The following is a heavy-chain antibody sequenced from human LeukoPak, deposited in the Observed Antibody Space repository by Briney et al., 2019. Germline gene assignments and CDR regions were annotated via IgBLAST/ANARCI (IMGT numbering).Heavy chain of an antibody. CDR3: ASHPYYYDSSGGNY. D-gene: IGHD3-22*01. CDR2: IYTSGST. Sequence: PSQTLSLTCTVSGGSISSGSYYWSWIRQPAGKGLEWIGRIYTSGSTNYNPSLKSRVTISVDTSKNQFSLKLSSVTAADTAVYYCASHPYYYDSSGGNYWGQGTLVTVSS. CDR1: GGSISSGSYY. J-gene: IGHJ4*02. V-gene: IGHV4-61*02.